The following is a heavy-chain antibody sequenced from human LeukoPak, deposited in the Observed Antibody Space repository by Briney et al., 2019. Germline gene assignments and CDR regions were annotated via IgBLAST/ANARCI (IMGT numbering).Heavy chain of an antibody. Sequence: SETLSLTCTVSGGSISSYYWSWIRQPPGKGLEWIGYIYYSGSTNYNPSLKSRVTISVDASKNQFPLKLSSVTAADTAVYYCARDVVVVPAAILRSAIWYFDLWGRGTLVTVSS. V-gene: IGHV4-59*01. D-gene: IGHD2-2*01. CDR3: ARDVVVVPAAILRSAIWYFDL. CDR2: IYYSGST. J-gene: IGHJ2*01. CDR1: GGSISSYY.